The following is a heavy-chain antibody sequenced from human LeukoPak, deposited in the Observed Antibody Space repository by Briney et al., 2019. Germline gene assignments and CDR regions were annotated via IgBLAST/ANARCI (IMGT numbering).Heavy chain of an antibody. J-gene: IGHJ5*02. Sequence: PSXXLSLTCAVSGYSISSGYYWGWIRQPPGRGLEWIGSINHSGNTYCNPSLKSRVAISIDTSKNDFSLKVTSVTAADTAVYFCARQDTAMVKGWFDPWGQGTLVTVSS. CDR2: INHSGNT. D-gene: IGHD5-18*01. V-gene: IGHV4-38-2*01. CDR3: ARQDTAMVKGWFDP. CDR1: GYSISSGYY.